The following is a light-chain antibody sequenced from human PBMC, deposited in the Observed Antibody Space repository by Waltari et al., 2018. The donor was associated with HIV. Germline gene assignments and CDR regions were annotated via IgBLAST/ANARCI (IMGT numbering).Light chain of an antibody. CDR3: SLYTGTTNVL. Sequence: QSALTQPPSVSGSPGQSVSISCTGSSSDVGSYNRVSWYQQPPGTAPIPIIYEVNNLPSGVPDRFSGSQSGNTASLTISGLQAEDEADYYCSLYTGTTNVLFGGGTKLTVL. CDR1: SSDVGSYNR. V-gene: IGLV2-18*01. CDR2: EVN. J-gene: IGLJ2*01.